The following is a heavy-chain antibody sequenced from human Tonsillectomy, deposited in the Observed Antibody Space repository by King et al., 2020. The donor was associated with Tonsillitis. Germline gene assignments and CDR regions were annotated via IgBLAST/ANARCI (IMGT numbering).Heavy chain of an antibody. CDR1: GGSFSSYA. CDR3: ARAPSSGYWAYNYYMDV. V-gene: IGHV1-69*12. Sequence: QLVQSGAEVKKPGSSVKVSCKASGGSFSSYAISWVRQAPGQGLEWMGGIIPPFGTANYAQKFQGRVTITADESTSTAYMELSSLRSEDTAVYYCARAPSSGYWAYNYYMDVWGKGTTVTVSS. CDR2: IIPPFGTA. J-gene: IGHJ6*03. D-gene: IGHD3-22*01.